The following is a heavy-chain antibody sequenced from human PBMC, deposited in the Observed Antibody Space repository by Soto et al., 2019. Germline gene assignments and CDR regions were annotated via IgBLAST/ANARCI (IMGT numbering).Heavy chain of an antibody. CDR2: ISYDGSNK. Sequence: QVQLVESGGGVVQPGRSLRLSCAASGFTFSSYGMHWVRQAPGKGLEWVAVISYDGSNKYYADSVKGRFTISRDNSKNTLYLQMNSLRAEDTAVYYCAKDGGDYGDYGVGLDYYDYMDVWGKGTTVTVSS. CDR3: AKDGGDYGDYGVGLDYYDYMDV. D-gene: IGHD4-17*01. V-gene: IGHV3-30*18. CDR1: GFTFSSYG. J-gene: IGHJ6*03.